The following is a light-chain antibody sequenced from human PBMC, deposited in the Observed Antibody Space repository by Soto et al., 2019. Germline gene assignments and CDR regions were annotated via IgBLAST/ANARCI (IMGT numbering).Light chain of an antibody. V-gene: IGKV3-15*01. CDR1: QSVSRN. Sequence: EIVMTQSPATLSVSPGERATLSCRASQSVSRNLAWYQQKPVQTPRLLIFDASTRATGVPARFSGSGSGTEFTLTISSLQSEDFAVYYCKQYNSWAAISFGQGTRLEIK. J-gene: IGKJ5*01. CDR3: KQYNSWAAIS. CDR2: DAS.